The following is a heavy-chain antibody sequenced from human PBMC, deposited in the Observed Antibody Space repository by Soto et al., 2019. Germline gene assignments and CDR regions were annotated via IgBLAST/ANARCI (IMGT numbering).Heavy chain of an antibody. CDR2: ISGSGGST. Sequence: VGSLRLSCAASGFTFSSYAMSWVRQAPGKGLEWVSAISGSGGSTYYADSVKGRFTISRDNSKNTLYLQMNSLRAEDTAVYYCAKIRIDIVLMVYAIPSAYYFDYWGQGTLVTVSS. D-gene: IGHD2-8*01. J-gene: IGHJ4*02. CDR1: GFTFSSYA. V-gene: IGHV3-23*01. CDR3: AKIRIDIVLMVYAIPSAYYFDY.